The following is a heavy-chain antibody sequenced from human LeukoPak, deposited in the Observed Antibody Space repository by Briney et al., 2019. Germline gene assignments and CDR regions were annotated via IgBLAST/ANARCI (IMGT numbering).Heavy chain of an antibody. CDR2: ISAYNGNT. CDR3: ARDNDILTGYSLYYFDY. Sequence: ASVKVSCKASGYTFTSYGISWVRQAPGQGLEWMGWISAYNGNTNYAQKFQGRVTMTRDTSTSTVYMELSSLRSEDTAVYYCARDNDILTGYSLYYFDYWGQGTLVTVSS. J-gene: IGHJ4*02. CDR1: GYTFTSYG. D-gene: IGHD3-9*01. V-gene: IGHV1-18*01.